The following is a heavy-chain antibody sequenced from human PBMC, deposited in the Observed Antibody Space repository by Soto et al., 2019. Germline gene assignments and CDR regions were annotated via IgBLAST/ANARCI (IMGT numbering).Heavy chain of an antibody. J-gene: IGHJ6*02. CDR2: IYYSGST. CDR1: GGSISSGDYY. CDR3: ARGGMITFGGVIVTDYYYYGMDV. Sequence: SETLSLTCTVSGGSISSGDYYWSWIRQPPGKGLEWIGYIYYSGSTYYNPSLKSRVTISVDTSKNQFSLKLSSVTAADTAVYYCARGGMITFGGVIVTDYYYYGMDVWGQGTTVTVS. V-gene: IGHV4-30-4*01. D-gene: IGHD3-16*02.